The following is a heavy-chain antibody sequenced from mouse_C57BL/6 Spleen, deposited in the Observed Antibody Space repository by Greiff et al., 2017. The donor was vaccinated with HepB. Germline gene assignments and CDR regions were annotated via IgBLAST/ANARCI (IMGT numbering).Heavy chain of an antibody. V-gene: IGHV1-18*01. CDR3: ARDYYGSSSYAMDY. CDR1: GYTFTDYN. Sequence: VQLKQSGPELVKPGASVKIPCKASGYTFTDYNMDWVKQSHGKSLEWIGDINPNNGGTIYNQKFKGKATLTVDKSSSTAYMELRSLTSEDTAVYYGARDYYGSSSYAMDYWGQGTSVTVSS. CDR2: INPNNGGT. J-gene: IGHJ4*01. D-gene: IGHD1-1*01.